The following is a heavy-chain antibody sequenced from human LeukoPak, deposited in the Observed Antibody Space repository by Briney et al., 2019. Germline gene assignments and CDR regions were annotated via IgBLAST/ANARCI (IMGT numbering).Heavy chain of an antibody. CDR3: AKDTWASNYGFDY. V-gene: IGHV3-23*01. CDR1: AFTFRNYA. CDR2: ISNSGDDS. D-gene: IGHD4-11*01. J-gene: IGHJ4*02. Sequence: AGSLRLSCAASAFTFRNYAMSRVPPAPGKGLEWVSGISNSGDDSYYADSVKGRLTISRDNSKNTLYLQMNSLRAEDTAVYFCAKDTWASNYGFDYWGQGTLVTVSS.